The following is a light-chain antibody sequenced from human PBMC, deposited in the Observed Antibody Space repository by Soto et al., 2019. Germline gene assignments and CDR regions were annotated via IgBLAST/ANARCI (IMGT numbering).Light chain of an antibody. V-gene: IGKV3-20*01. CDR2: AAG. Sequence: EIVLTQSPGTLSLSPGERATLSCRARESVDSSYLAWYQQKPGQAPRLLMYAAGTRATGIPDRFSGSGSGTDFTLTISRLEPEDYAVYYCQQYGSSPRTFGQGTKLEIK. CDR1: ESVDSSY. J-gene: IGKJ2*01. CDR3: QQYGSSPRT.